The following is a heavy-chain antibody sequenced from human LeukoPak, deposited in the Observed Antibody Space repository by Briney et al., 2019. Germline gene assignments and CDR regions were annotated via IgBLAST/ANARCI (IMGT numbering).Heavy chain of an antibody. CDR2: ISGSGGST. D-gene: IGHD2-2*01. Sequence: GGSLRLSCEASGFTFSSYAMSWVRQAPGKGLEWVSAISGSGGSTYYADSVKGRFTISRDNSKNTLYLQMNSLRAEDTAVYYCAKDLVVVPAVHLNSWGQGTLVTVSS. CDR3: AKDLVVVPAVHLNS. CDR1: GFTFSSYA. V-gene: IGHV3-23*01. J-gene: IGHJ4*02.